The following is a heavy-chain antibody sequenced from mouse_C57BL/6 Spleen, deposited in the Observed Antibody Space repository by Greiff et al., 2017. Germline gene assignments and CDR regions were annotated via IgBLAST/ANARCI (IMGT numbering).Heavy chain of an antibody. CDR2: INPGSGGT. CDR1: GYAFTNYL. J-gene: IGHJ2*01. D-gene: IGHD1-2*01. V-gene: IGHV1-54*01. CDR3: ARGTTADY. Sequence: QVQLQQSGAELVRPGTSVTVSCKASGYAFTNYLIEWVKQRPGQGLEWIGVINPGSGGTNYNEKFKGKATLTADKSSSTAYMQLSSLTSEDSAVYFCARGTTADYWGQGTTLTVSS.